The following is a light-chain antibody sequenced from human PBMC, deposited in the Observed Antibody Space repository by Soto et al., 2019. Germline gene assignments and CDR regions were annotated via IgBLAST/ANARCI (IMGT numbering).Light chain of an antibody. CDR1: QSLDRNS. V-gene: IGKV3-20*01. CDR2: GES. J-gene: IGKJ1*01. CDR3: QQYEAVVT. Sequence: VLTQSPGTLSWSPGDRATLSCRASQSLDRNSLAWYQQKPGQPPRLLIHGESRRAAGIPDRFSGSGSGTDFTLTISRLEPEDVAVYYCQQYEAVVTFGQGTKVDI.